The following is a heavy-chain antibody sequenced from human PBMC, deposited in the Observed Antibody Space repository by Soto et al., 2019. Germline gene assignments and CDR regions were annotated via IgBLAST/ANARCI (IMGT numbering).Heavy chain of an antibody. CDR1: GYTFTSCD. D-gene: IGHD3-3*01. Sequence: ASVKVSCKASGYTFTSCDINWVRQATGQGLEWMGWMNPNSGNTGYAQKFQGRVTMTRNTSISTAYMELSSLRSEDTAVYYCARGGGALITIFWSGYYTAPYYYGMDVWGQGTTVTVSS. CDR3: ARGGGALITIFWSGYYTAPYYYGMDV. J-gene: IGHJ6*02. CDR2: MNPNSGNT. V-gene: IGHV1-8*01.